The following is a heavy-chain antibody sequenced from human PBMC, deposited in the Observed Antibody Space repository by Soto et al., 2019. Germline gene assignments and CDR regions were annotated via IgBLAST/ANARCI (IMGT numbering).Heavy chain of an antibody. V-gene: IGHV3-30-3*01. CDR2: MSYDGHDK. CDR1: GFSFRSYA. Sequence: QVQLVESGGGVVQPGRSLRLSCAASGFSFRSYAMHWVRQAPGKGLEWVAVMSYDGHDKDYADSVKGRFTISRDNSKNTLYLQMSSLRAEDTAVYYCARARLDTPALEYWGQGTVVTVSS. J-gene: IGHJ4*02. CDR3: ARARLDTPALEY. D-gene: IGHD2-2*01.